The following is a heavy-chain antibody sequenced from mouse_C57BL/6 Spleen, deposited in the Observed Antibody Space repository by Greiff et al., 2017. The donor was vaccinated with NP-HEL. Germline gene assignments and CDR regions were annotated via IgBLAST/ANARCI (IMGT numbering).Heavy chain of an antibody. CDR1: GYSITSGYD. CDR3: ARDPGFYWYFDV. CDR2: ISYSGST. V-gene: IGHV3-1*01. Sequence: EVQLQQSGPGMVKPSQSLSLTCTVTGYSITSGYDWHWIRHFPGNKLEWMGYISYSGSTNYNPSLKSRISITHDTSKNHFFLKLKSVTTEDTATYYCARDPGFYWYFDVWGTGTTVTVSS. J-gene: IGHJ1*03.